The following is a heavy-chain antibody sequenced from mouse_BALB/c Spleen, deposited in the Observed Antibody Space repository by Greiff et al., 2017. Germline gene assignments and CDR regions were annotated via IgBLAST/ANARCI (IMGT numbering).Heavy chain of an antibody. CDR2: ISSGGSYT. Sequence: EVKLMESGGGLVKPGGSLKLSCAASGFTFSSYAMSWVRQSPEKRLEWVAEISSGGSYTYYPDTVTGRFTISRDNAKNTLYLEMSSLRSEDTAMYYCARESWFAYWGQGTLVTVSA. J-gene: IGHJ3*01. CDR1: GFTFSSYA. CDR3: ARESWFAY. V-gene: IGHV5-9-4*01.